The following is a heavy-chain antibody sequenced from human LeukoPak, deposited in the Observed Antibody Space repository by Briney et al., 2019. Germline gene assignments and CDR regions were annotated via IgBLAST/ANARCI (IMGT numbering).Heavy chain of an antibody. CDR2: IYYSGST. D-gene: IGHD6-19*01. J-gene: IGHJ4*02. V-gene: IGHV4-30-4*08. Sequence: SETLSPTCTVSGGSISSGDYYWSWIRQPPGKGLEWIGYIYYSGSTYYNPSLKSRVTISVDTSKNQFSLKLSSVTAADTAVYYCASLEQWLALFDYWGQGTLVTVSS. CDR1: GGSISSGDYY. CDR3: ASLEQWLALFDY.